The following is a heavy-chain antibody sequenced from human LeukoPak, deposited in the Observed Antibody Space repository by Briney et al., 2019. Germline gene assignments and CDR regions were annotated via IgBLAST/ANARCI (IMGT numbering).Heavy chain of an antibody. CDR1: GFNFNTYA. CDR3: ARGSVTTGPFGMDV. Sequence: GGSLRLSCAASGFNFNTYAMSWVRQAPGKGLEWVSAISGGGDTTHYADSVKGRFTISRDNSKNTLYLQMNSLRAEDTAVYYCARGSVTTGPFGMDVWGQGTTVTVSS. CDR2: ISGGGDTT. J-gene: IGHJ6*02. D-gene: IGHD5-18*01. V-gene: IGHV3-23*01.